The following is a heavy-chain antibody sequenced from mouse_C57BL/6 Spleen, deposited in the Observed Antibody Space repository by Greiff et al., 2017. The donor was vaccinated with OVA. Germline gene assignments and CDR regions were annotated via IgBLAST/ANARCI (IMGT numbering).Heavy chain of an antibody. CDR3: ARSIGGIYGEGCAY. V-gene: IGHV1-64*01. J-gene: IGHJ3*01. CDR2: IHPNSGST. D-gene: IGHD1-2*01. CDR1: GYTFTSYW. Sequence: QVKLQQPGAELVKPGASVKLSCKASGYTFTSYWMHWVTQRPGQGLEWIGMIHPNSGSTYYNEKFKSKATLTVDNSSTTAYRQRSSLTSDDSAVYYWARSIGGIYGEGCAYWGQGTLVTVSA.